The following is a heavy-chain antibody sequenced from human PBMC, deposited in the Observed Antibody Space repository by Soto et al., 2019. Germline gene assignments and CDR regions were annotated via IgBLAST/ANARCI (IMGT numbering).Heavy chain of an antibody. CDR3: ARVEGGPPDAFDI. Sequence: PSETLSLTCTVSGGSVISGSYYWIWIRQPPGKGLEWIGYIYYSGSTNYNPSLKSRVTISVDTSKNQFSLKLSSVTAADTAVYYCARVEGGPPDAFDIWGQGTMVTVSS. J-gene: IGHJ3*02. CDR1: GGSVISGSYY. CDR2: IYYSGST. D-gene: IGHD2-15*01. V-gene: IGHV4-61*01.